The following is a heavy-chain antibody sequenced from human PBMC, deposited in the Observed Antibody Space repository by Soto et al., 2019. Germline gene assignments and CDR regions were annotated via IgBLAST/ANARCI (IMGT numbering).Heavy chain of an antibody. Sequence: ASVKVSCKASGYTFTSYGIIWVRQAPGQGLEWMGWISAYNGNTKYAQKLQGRVTMTTDTSTSTAYMELRSLRSDDTAVYYCARDLSYGDFDYWGQGTLVTVSS. CDR2: ISAYNGNT. CDR1: GYTFTSYG. J-gene: IGHJ4*02. D-gene: IGHD4-17*01. V-gene: IGHV1-18*01. CDR3: ARDLSYGDFDY.